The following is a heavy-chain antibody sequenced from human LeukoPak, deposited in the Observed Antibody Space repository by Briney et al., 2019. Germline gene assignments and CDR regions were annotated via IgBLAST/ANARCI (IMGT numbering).Heavy chain of an antibody. V-gene: IGHV4-59*01. Sequence: SETLSLTCTVSGGSINSYYWSWIRQPPGKGLEYIGHIYYSGNTDYNPSLKSRVTISVDTSKNQFSLNLSSVTAADTAVYYCTRGAGWLIDYWGQGILVTVSS. CDR1: GGSINSYY. J-gene: IGHJ4*02. CDR3: TRGAGWLIDY. CDR2: IYYSGNT. D-gene: IGHD3-16*01.